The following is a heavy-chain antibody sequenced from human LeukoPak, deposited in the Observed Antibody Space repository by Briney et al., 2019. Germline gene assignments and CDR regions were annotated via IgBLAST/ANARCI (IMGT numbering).Heavy chain of an antibody. Sequence: GGSPRLSCAASGFTFSSYWMSWVRQAPGKGLEWVANIKQDGSEKYYVDSVKGRFTISRDNAKNSLYLQMNSLRAEDTAVYYWARAANYYYVSRFYWDWFDPWGQGTLVTVSS. CDR1: GFTFSSYW. D-gene: IGHD3-22*01. J-gene: IGHJ5*02. V-gene: IGHV3-7*01. CDR3: ARAANYYYVSRFYWDWFDP. CDR2: IKQDGSEK.